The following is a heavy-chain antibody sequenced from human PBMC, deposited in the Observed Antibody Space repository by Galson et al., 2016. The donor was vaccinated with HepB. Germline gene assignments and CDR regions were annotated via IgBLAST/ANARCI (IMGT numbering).Heavy chain of an antibody. CDR2: IVVGSGNT. J-gene: IGHJ4*02. Sequence: SVKVSCKASGFTFTSSSVEWVRQARGQRLEWIGWIVVGSGNTNYAQKFQERVTITRDMSTSTAYMELSSLRSEDTAVYYCAAANRGSYPYYSNYWGQGTLVTVSS. V-gene: IGHV1-58*01. CDR3: AAANRGSYPYYSNY. CDR1: GFTFTSSS. D-gene: IGHD1-26*01.